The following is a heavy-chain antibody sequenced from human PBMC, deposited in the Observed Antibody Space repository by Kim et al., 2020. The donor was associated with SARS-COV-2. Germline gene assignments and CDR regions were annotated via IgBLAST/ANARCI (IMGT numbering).Heavy chain of an antibody. Sequence: GASLRLSCTASGFTFGDYAMSWFRQAPGKGLEWVGFIRRNSYGGTTEYAASVKGRFTISREDSKSIAYLQMNSLKTEDSGVYFCARVNTTMAYLLDYWGQGTLVTVSS. CDR2: IRRNSYGGTT. CDR3: ARVNTTMAYLLDY. CDR1: GFTFGDYA. V-gene: IGHV3-49*03. J-gene: IGHJ4*02. D-gene: IGHD5-18*01.